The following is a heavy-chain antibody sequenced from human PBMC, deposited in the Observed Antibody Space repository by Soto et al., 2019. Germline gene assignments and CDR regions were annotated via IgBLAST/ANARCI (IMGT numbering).Heavy chain of an antibody. CDR1: GFTFSDDY. CDR3: ARIITAAGGRRYFDL. V-gene: IGHV3-11*05. CDR2: INSSSSYT. J-gene: IGHJ2*01. Sequence: QVQLVESGGGLVKPGGSLRLSCAASGFTFSDDYMSWIRQARGKGLEWVSYINSSSSYTNYADSVKGRFTISRDNAKNSLYLQMNSLRAEDTAVYYCARIITAAGGRRYFDLWGRGTLVTVSS. D-gene: IGHD6-13*01.